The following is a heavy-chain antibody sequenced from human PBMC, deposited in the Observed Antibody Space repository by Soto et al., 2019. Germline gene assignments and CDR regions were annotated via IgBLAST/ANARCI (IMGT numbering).Heavy chain of an antibody. CDR2: ISSSGDST. CDR1: GFTFKTYY. Sequence: EVQLVESGGGLVQPGGSLRLSCAASGFTFKTYYMHWVRQAPGKGPEYVSAISSSGDSTYYADSVKGRFTISRDNSKNTMYLQMGSLRVEYMAFYYCARGIYFGSARYYFDYWGQGALVTVSS. J-gene: IGHJ4*02. V-gene: IGHV3-64*07. D-gene: IGHD3-10*01. CDR3: ARGIYFGSARYYFDY.